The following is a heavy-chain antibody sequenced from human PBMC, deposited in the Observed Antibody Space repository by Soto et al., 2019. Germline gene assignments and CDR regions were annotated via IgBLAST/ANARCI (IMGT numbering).Heavy chain of an antibody. D-gene: IGHD5-12*01. J-gene: IGHJ4*02. CDR3: VRIVTITGYPDN. CDR2: IVPIVDTS. Sequence: QGQLVQSGAEVSQPASSVKVSCKTSGGTFRRYAISWVRQAPGQGLEWMGGIVPIVDTSAYDQKFQGSVTITADEATRRVCMELSSLRSDDSSVYYCVRIVTITGYPDNLGEGTLGTVSS. V-gene: IGHV1-69*12. CDR1: GGTFRRYA.